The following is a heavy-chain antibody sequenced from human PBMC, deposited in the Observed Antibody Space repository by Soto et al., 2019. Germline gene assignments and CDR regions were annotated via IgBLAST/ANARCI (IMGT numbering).Heavy chain of an antibody. J-gene: IGHJ5*02. CDR1: GFTFSSYS. CDR2: ISSSSSTI. V-gene: IGHV3-48*01. Sequence: PWGSLRLSCAASGFTFSSYSMNWVRQAPGKGLEWVSYISSSSSTIYYADSVKGRFTISRDNAKNSLYLQMNSLRAEDTAVYYCARGAYLNWFDPWGQGTLVTVSS. CDR3: ARGAYLNWFDP.